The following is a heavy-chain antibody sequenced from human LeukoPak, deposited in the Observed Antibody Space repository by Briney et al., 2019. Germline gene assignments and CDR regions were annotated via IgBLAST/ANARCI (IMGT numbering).Heavy chain of an antibody. Sequence: SGGSLRLSCAASGFTFSSYAMSWVRQAPGKGLEWVSAISGSGGSTYYADSVKGRFTISRDNSKNTLYLQMNSLRAEDTAVYYCAKGGYYDSSGPIRLVGAAFDIWGQGTMVTVSS. CDR1: GFTFSSYA. CDR2: ISGSGGST. D-gene: IGHD3-22*01. CDR3: AKGGYYDSSGPIRLVGAAFDI. V-gene: IGHV3-23*01. J-gene: IGHJ3*02.